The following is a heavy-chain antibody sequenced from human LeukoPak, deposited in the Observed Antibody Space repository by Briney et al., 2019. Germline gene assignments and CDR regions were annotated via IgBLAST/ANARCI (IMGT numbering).Heavy chain of an antibody. Sequence: ASVKVSCKASGYTFTSYAMHWVRQAPGQRLEWMGWINAGNGNTKYSQKFQGRVTITRDTSASTAYMELSSLRSEDTAVYYCATPGGPRRTFFDYWGQGTLVTVSS. V-gene: IGHV1-3*01. CDR1: GYTFTSYA. J-gene: IGHJ4*02. D-gene: IGHD2/OR15-2a*01. CDR3: ATPGGPRRTFFDY. CDR2: INAGNGNT.